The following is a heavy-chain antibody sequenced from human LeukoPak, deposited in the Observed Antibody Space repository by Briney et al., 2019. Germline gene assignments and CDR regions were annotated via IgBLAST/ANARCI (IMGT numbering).Heavy chain of an antibody. D-gene: IGHD3-22*01. CDR2: MNPNSGNT. J-gene: IGHJ4*02. CDR3: ARVLGSYYYDSSGYYSGLDY. Sequence: ASVKVSCKASGYTFTSYDINWVRQATGQGLEWMGWMNPNSGNTGYAQKFQGRVTMTRNTSISTAYMELSRLRSDDTAVYYCARVLGSYYYDSSGYYSGLDYWGQGTLVTVSS. CDR1: GYTFTSYD. V-gene: IGHV1-8*01.